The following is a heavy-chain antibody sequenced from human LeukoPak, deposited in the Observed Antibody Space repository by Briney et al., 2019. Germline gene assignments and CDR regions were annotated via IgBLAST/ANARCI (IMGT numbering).Heavy chain of an antibody. CDR3: ARQAIAATGNWFDP. J-gene: IGHJ5*02. CDR1: GYSISSGYY. Sequence: SETLSLTCAVSGYSISSGYYWGWIRQPPGKGLEWIGSIYHSGSTYYNPSLKSRVTISVDTSKNQFSLKVSSVTAADAAVYYCARQAIAATGNWFDPWGQGTLVTVSS. V-gene: IGHV4-38-2*01. CDR2: IYHSGST. D-gene: IGHD2-15*01.